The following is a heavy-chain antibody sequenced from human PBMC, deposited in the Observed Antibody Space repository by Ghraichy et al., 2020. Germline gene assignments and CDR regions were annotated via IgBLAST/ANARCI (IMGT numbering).Heavy chain of an antibody. CDR1: GFTFSIYS. V-gene: IGHV3-21*01. D-gene: IGHD5-18*01. CDR3: ARHVETSMVTAYFGY. J-gene: IGHJ4*02. Sequence: GGSLRLSCAASGFTFSIYSMNWVRRAPGKGLEWVSFISASSSHIYDADAVKGRFTISRDNAKNLLYLQMNNLRAEDTAVYYCARHVETSMVTAYFGYWGQGTLVTVSS. CDR2: ISASSSHI.